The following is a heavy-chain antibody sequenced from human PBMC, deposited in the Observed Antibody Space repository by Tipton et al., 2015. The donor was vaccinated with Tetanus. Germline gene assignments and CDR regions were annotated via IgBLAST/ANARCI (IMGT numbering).Heavy chain of an antibody. CDR1: GYNFRNNG. D-gene: IGHD6-25*01. J-gene: IGHJ4*02. CDR3: ASGSALDY. CDR2: ISNDASHI. V-gene: IGHV3-30*03. Sequence: SLRLSCVASGYNFRNNGMHWVRQAPGKGLEWVAVISNDASHIYYADSLKGRFTISRDNAKNSLYLQMDSLRAEDTAVYYCASGSALDYWGQGTLVTVSS.